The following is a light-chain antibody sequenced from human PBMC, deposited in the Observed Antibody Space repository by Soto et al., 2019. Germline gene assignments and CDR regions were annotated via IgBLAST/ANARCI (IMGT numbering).Light chain of an antibody. CDR3: MQALQTPV. V-gene: IGKV2-28*01. Sequence: DIVMTQSPLSLPVTPGEPASISCRSSQSLLHSNGYNYLDWYLQKPGQSPQLLIYLGSNRASGVPDRFSGSGSGTDFTLKISRVEAEDVGVYYCMQALQTPVFGQGTRLEMK. J-gene: IGKJ5*01. CDR1: QSLLHSNGYNY. CDR2: LGS.